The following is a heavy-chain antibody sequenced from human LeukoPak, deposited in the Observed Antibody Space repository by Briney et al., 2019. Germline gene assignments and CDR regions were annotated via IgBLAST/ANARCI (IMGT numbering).Heavy chain of an antibody. CDR2: TKHRGST. CDR1: GGSFYGYY. Sequence: SETVSLTCAVYGGSFYGYYWRWLPQPPGKGLEWIGETKHRGSTNNNSSLKSLVTISVNTSKNQSSLKLSSVTVTNTAVNYCASFRGSWYQPRAGFQHWGQGTLVTVSS. J-gene: IGHJ1*01. D-gene: IGHD2-2*01. V-gene: IGHV4-34*01. CDR3: ASFRGSWYQPRAGFQH.